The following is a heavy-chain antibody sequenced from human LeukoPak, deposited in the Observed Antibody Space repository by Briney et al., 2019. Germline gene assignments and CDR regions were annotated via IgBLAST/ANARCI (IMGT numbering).Heavy chain of an antibody. D-gene: IGHD6-13*01. J-gene: IGHJ6*02. CDR1: GYTFTSYG. CDR3: AGDIGLRAAAAGYLYYYYGMDV. Sequence: GASVKVSCKASGYTFTSYGNSWVRQAPGQGLEWMGWISAYNGNTNYAQKLQGRVTMTTDTSTSTAYMELRSLGSDDTAVYYCAGDIGLRAAAAGYLYYYYGMDVWGQGTTVTVSS. CDR2: ISAYNGNT. V-gene: IGHV1-18*01.